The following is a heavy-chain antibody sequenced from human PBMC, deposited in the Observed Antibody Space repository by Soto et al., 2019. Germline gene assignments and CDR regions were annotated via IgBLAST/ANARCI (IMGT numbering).Heavy chain of an antibody. D-gene: IGHD1-26*01. V-gene: IGHV4-59*08. CDR1: GGSTSSYY. Sequence: QVQLQESGPGLVKPSETLSLTCTVTGGSTSSYYWSWLRQPPGKGLEWIGYNSYSGSTDYNPSLKGRDTISVDTSKNQFSLKLSSATAADTAVYYCARHGGSYSFDYWGQGTLVTVSS. J-gene: IGHJ4*02. CDR3: ARHGGSYSFDY. CDR2: NSYSGST.